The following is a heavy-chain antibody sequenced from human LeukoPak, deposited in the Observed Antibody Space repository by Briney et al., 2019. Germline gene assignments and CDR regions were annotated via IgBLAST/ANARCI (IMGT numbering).Heavy chain of an antibody. CDR2: IIPILGIA. CDR1: GGTFTSYA. J-gene: IGHJ5*02. D-gene: IGHD2-2*01. Sequence: SVKVSCKASGGTFTSYAISWVRQAPGLGLEWMGRIIPILGIANYAQKFQGRVTITADKSTSTAYMELSSLRSEDTAVYYCAYQLLGEGYWFDPWGQGTLVTVSS. CDR3: AYQLLGEGYWFDP. V-gene: IGHV1-69*04.